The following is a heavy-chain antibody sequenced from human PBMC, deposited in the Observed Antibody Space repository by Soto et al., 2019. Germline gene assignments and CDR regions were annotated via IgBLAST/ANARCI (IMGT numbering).Heavy chain of an antibody. CDR1: GGSFTKFA. CDR2: HMPIFAKT. J-gene: IGHJ4*01. D-gene: IGHD3-10*01. V-gene: IGHV1-69*01. CDR3: ARAPWFAEMTFEN. Sequence: QVQLVQSGAEVKMPGSSVKVSCKASGGSFTKFAISWGRQATGHGLEWMGGHMPIFAKTDYALKFQGRVTITADESTSTAYMEPSGLRSDDTAVYSSARAPWFAEMTFENWGHGTLVIVSS.